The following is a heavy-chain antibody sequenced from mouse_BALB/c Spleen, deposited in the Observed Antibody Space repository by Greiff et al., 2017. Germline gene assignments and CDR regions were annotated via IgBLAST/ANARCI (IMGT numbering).Heavy chain of an antibody. J-gene: IGHJ1*01. Sequence: DVMLVESGGGLVQPGGSLKLSCAASGFTFSSYTMSWVRQTPEKRLEWVAYISNGGGSTYYPDTVKGRFTFSRDNAKNTLYLQISSLKSEDTAMYYCARRYYGSRGWYFDVWGAGTTVTVSS. CDR2: ISNGGGST. V-gene: IGHV5-12-2*01. D-gene: IGHD1-1*01. CDR1: GFTFSSYT. CDR3: ARRYYGSRGWYFDV.